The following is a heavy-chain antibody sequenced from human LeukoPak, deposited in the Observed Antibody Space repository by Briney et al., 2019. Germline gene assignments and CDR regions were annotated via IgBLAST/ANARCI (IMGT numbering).Heavy chain of an antibody. CDR2: ISGTSTYI. J-gene: IGHJ4*02. Sequence: GGSLGLSCAASGFTFSSYSMNWVRQAPGKGLEWVSSISGTSTYIYYADSVKGRFTISRDNAKNSLYLQMNSLRAEDTAVYYCARGIDYWGQGTLVTVSS. CDR1: GFTFSSYS. CDR3: ARGIDY. V-gene: IGHV3-21*01.